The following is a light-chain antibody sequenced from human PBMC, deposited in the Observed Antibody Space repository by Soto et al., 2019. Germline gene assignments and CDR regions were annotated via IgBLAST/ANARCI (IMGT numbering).Light chain of an antibody. CDR1: QRIDTW. CDR3: QQYNTYSWT. CDR2: AAS. Sequence: DIQMTQSPSTRFASIGDRVTITYRASQRIDTWLAWYQQKPGTAPKLLISAASNLESGVPSRFSGSGSGTEFTLTISGLQPDDFATYYCQQYNTYSWTFGQGTKVDIK. J-gene: IGKJ1*01. V-gene: IGKV1-5*01.